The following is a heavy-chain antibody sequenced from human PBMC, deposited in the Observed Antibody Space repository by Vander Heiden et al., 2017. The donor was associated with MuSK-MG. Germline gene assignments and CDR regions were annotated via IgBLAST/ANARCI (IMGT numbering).Heavy chain of an antibody. CDR1: GFTFSGYG. CDR2: ISYDGSNK. D-gene: IGHD6-13*01. Sequence: QVQLVESGGGVVQPGRSLRLSCAASGFTFSGYGMHWVRQAPGKGLEWVAVISYDGSNKYYADSVKGRFTISRDNSKNTLYLQMNSLRAEDTAVYYCAKPIRPYSSSWYFDYWGQGTLVTVSS. V-gene: IGHV3-30*18. CDR3: AKPIRPYSSSWYFDY. J-gene: IGHJ4*02.